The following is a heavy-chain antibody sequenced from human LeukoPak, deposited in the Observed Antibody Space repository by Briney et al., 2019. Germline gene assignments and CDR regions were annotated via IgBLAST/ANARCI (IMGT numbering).Heavy chain of an antibody. V-gene: IGHV4-30-4*01. CDR3: ARGGSYYDILTGYRYFDY. CDR2: IYYSGST. CDR1: GGSISSGDYY. J-gene: IGHJ4*02. Sequence: SETLSLTCTVSGGSISSGDYYWSWIRQPPGKGLEWIGYIYYSGSTYYNPSLKSRVTISVDTSKNQFSLKLSSVTAADTAVYYCARGGSYYDILTGYRYFDYWGQGTLVTVSS. D-gene: IGHD3-9*01.